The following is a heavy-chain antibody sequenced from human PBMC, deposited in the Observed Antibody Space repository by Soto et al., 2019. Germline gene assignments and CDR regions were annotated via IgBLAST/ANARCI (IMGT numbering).Heavy chain of an antibody. CDR1: GGSISISSYY. Sequence: SDTLSLTCTVSGGSISISSYYWGWIRQPPGKGLEWIGSFHYGGSTYYNPSLKSRVTISVDTSKNDFSLQLSSVTAADTAVYYCSRSPGDWAPCDYWGQGTLVTVSS. CDR2: FHYGGST. V-gene: IGHV4-39*02. D-gene: IGHD3-10*01. J-gene: IGHJ4*02. CDR3: SRSPGDWAPCDY.